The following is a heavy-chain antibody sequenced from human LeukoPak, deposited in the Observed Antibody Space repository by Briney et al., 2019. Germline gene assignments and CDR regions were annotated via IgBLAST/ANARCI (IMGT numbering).Heavy chain of an antibody. V-gene: IGHV1-18*01. Sequence: GASVKVSCKASGYTFTSYGISWVRQAPGQGLAWMGWINTYNGNTNYAQKLQGRVTMTTDTSTSTAYMELRSLRSDDTAVYYCARGGWYSEIQLWLGGAFDIWGQGTMATVSS. CDR1: GYTFTSYG. CDR2: INTYNGNT. D-gene: IGHD5-18*01. CDR3: ARGGWYSEIQLWLGGAFDI. J-gene: IGHJ3*02.